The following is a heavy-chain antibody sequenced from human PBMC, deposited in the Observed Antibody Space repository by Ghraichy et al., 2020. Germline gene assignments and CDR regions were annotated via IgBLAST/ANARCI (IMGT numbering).Heavy chain of an antibody. J-gene: IGHJ4*02. Sequence: GESLNISCATSGFTFSTYTMGWVRQAPGKGLEWVSSISSSSGSIFYAYSVKGRFTISRDNAKNSLYLQMNSLRDEDTAVYFCARKDFFNSGTYYIPFFDSWGQGTLVTVSS. CDR2: ISSSSGSI. V-gene: IGHV3-48*02. CDR1: GFTFSTYT. CDR3: ARKDFFNSGTYYIPFFDS. D-gene: IGHD3-10*01.